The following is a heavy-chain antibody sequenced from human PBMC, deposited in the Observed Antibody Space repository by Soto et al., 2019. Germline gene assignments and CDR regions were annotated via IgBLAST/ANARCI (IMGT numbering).Heavy chain of an antibody. V-gene: IGHV3-23*01. J-gene: IGHJ4*02. Sequence: SGGSLRLSCAASGFTFSTYAMSWVRQAPGKGLEWVSAVSGSGDHTYYADSVKGRFTISRDNSKNTLYLQLNSLRAGDTALYYCAKDLSSRWLTPDYWGQGTLVTVSS. D-gene: IGHD6-19*01. CDR1: GFTFSTYA. CDR2: VSGSGDHT. CDR3: AKDLSSRWLTPDY.